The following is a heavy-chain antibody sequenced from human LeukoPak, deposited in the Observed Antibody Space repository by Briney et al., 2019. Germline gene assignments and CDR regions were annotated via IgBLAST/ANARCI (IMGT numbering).Heavy chain of an antibody. CDR1: GGSISSSNW. D-gene: IGHD3-10*01. CDR3: ARVPTLRITMVRGAWGTFDI. Sequence: PSGTLSLTCAVSGGSISSSNWWSWVRQPPGKGLEWIGEIYHSGSTDYNPSLKNRVTISVDTSNNQFSLKLSSVTAADTAVYYCARVPTLRITMVRGAWGTFDIWGQGTMVTVSS. J-gene: IGHJ3*02. CDR2: IYHSGST. V-gene: IGHV4-4*02.